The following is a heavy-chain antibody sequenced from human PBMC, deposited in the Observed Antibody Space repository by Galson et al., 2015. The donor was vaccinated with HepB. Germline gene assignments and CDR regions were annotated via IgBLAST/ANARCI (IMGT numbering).Heavy chain of an antibody. CDR1: GFSLSTYGVG. J-gene: IGHJ4*02. V-gene: IGHV2-5*02. Sequence: PALVKPTQTLTLTCTFSGFSLSTYGVGVGWIRQPPGKALEWLALIYWDGDKRYSPFLERRPSITMDTSKNQVVLTLTNMDPVDTATYYCAHTFYSGGWYDSHYFDYWGQGALVTVSS. CDR2: IYWDGDK. CDR3: AHTFYSGGWYDSHYFDY. D-gene: IGHD6-19*01.